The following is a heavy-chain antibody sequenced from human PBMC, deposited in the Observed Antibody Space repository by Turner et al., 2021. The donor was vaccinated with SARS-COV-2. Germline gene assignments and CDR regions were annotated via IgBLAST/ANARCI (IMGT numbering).Heavy chain of an antibody. V-gene: IGHV3-30*18. Sequence: QVQLVESGGGVVQPGRPLRLSCAASGFTFSSYGMHWVRQAPGKGLGWVAVISYDGNNKYYADSVKGRFTISRDNSKNTLYLQMNSLRAEDTAVYYCAKQLGLYSNPMYYFDYWGQGTLVTVSS. CDR3: AKQLGLYSNPMYYFDY. D-gene: IGHD4-4*01. CDR1: GFTFSSYG. J-gene: IGHJ4*02. CDR2: ISYDGNNK.